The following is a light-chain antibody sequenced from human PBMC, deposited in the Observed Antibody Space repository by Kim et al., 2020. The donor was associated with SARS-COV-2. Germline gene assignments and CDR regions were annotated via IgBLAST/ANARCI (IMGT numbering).Light chain of an antibody. CDR2: DAS. J-gene: IGKJ5*01. Sequence: SPGERAPLSCRASQSVSSQLAWYQQKPGQAPRLLIYDASNRATGIPARFSGSGSGTDFTLTISSLEPEDFAVYYCQQRTNWPPFTFGQGTRLEIK. V-gene: IGKV3-11*01. CDR1: QSVSSQ. CDR3: QQRTNWPPFT.